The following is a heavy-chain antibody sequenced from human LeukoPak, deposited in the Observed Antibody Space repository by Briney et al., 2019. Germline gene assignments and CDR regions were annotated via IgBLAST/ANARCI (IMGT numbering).Heavy chain of an antibody. J-gene: IGHJ4*02. CDR2: ISSSSSYI. CDR1: GFTFSSYS. V-gene: IGHV3-21*01. D-gene: IGHD2-15*01. Sequence: GGSLRLSCAASGFTFSSYSMNWVRQAPGKGLEWVSSISSSSSYIYYADSVKGRFTISRDNAKNSLYLQMNSLRAEDTAVYYRARIHCSGGSCYSLDYWGQGTLVTVSS. CDR3: ARIHCSGGSCYSLDY.